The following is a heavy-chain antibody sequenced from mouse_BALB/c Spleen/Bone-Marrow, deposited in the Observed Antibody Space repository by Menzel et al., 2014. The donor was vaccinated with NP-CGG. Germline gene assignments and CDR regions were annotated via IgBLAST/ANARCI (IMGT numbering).Heavy chain of an antibody. J-gene: IGHJ3*01. V-gene: IGHV1S81*02. Sequence: KASGYTFTSYYMYWVKQRPGQVLEWIGEINHSNGYTNFNEKFKSKATLTVDKSSSTAYMQLSSLTSEDSAVYYCTREGAYWGQGTLVTVSA. CDR1: GYTFTSYY. CDR2: INHSNGYT. CDR3: TREGAY.